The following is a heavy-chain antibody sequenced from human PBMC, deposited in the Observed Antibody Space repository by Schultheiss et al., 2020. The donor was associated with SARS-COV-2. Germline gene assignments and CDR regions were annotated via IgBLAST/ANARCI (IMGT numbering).Heavy chain of an antibody. J-gene: IGHJ6*03. CDR1: GGSISSYY. Sequence: SETLSLTCTVSGGSISSYYWSWIRQPPGKGLEWIGEIYHSGSTNYNPSLKSRVTISVDTSKNQFSLKLSSVTAADTAVYYCARGVAVAYYYYYYMDVWGKGTTVTVSS. CDR2: IYHSGST. V-gene: IGHV4-59*12. D-gene: IGHD2-15*01. CDR3: ARGVAVAYYYYYYMDV.